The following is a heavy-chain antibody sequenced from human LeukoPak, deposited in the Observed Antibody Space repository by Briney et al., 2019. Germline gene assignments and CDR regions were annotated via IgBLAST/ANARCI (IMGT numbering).Heavy chain of an antibody. V-gene: IGHV3-30-3*01. CDR2: ISYDGSKK. J-gene: IGHJ6*02. CDR1: GFTFSSYA. CDR3: ARLRGYSGYSTYYYYGMDV. Sequence: GGSLRLSCAASGFTFSSYAMNWVRQAPGKGLEWVAVISYDGSKKYYADSVKGRFTISRDNSKNTLYLQMNSLRAEDTAVYYCARLRGYSGYSTYYYYGMDVWGQGTTVTVSS. D-gene: IGHD5-12*01.